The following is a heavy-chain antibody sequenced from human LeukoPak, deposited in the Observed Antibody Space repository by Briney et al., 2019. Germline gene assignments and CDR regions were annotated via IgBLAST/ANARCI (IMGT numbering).Heavy chain of an antibody. Sequence: SQTLSLTCTVSGGSISSGSYYWSWIRQPAGKGLEWIGRIYTSGSTNYNPSLKSRVTISVDTSKNQFSLKLSSVTAADTAVYYCASAYSVGATKWFGAFDIRGQGTMVTVSS. J-gene: IGHJ3*02. CDR2: IYTSGST. D-gene: IGHD1-26*01. CDR3: ASAYSVGATKWFGAFDI. V-gene: IGHV4-61*02. CDR1: GGSISSGSYY.